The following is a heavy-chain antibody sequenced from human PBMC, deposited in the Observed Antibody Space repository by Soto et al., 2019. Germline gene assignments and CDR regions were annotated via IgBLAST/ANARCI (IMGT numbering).Heavy chain of an antibody. CDR3: ARLCDSVADPQRGIYYFDY. J-gene: IGHJ4*02. D-gene: IGHD3-16*01. CDR2: IYYSGST. V-gene: IGHV4-39*01. Sequence: SETLSLTCTVSGGSISSSSYYWGWIRQPPGKGLEWIGSIYYSGSTYYNPSLKSRVTISVDTSKNQFSLKLSSVTAADTAVHYCARLCDSVADPQRGIYYFDYWGQGTLVTVSS. CDR1: GGSISSSSYY.